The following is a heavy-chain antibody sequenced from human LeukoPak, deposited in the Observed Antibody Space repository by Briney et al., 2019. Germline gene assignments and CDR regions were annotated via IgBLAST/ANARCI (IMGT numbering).Heavy chain of an antibody. V-gene: IGHV4-59*12. CDR1: GGSISSYY. CDR2: IYYSGST. Sequence: SETLSLTCTVSGGSISSYYWSWIRQPPGKGLEWIGYIYYSGSTNYNPSLKSRVTISVDTSKNQFSLKLSSVTAADTAVYYCARERTLVGAADYWGQGTLVTVSS. D-gene: IGHD1-26*01. CDR3: ARERTLVGAADY. J-gene: IGHJ4*02.